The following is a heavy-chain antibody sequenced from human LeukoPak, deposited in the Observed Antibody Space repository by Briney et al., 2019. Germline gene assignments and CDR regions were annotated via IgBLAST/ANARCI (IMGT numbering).Heavy chain of an antibody. CDR1: GYSISSGYY. Sequence: SETLSLTCTVSGYSISSGYYWGWIRQPPGKGLEWIGSIYHSGSTYYNPSLKSRVTMSIDTSKNQLSLKVISVTAADTAVYYCARGVIASGGNDFDYWGQGTLVTVSS. J-gene: IGHJ4*02. D-gene: IGHD6-13*01. CDR2: IYHSGST. V-gene: IGHV4-38-2*02. CDR3: ARGVIASGGNDFDY.